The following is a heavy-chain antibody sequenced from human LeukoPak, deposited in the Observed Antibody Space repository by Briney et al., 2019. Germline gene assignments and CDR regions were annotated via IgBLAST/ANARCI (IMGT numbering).Heavy chain of an antibody. J-gene: IGHJ5*02. V-gene: IGHV4-4*07. Sequence: SETLSLTCTVSGGSISSYYWSWIRQPAGKGLEWIGRIYTSGSTNYNPSLKSRVTMSVDTSKNQFSLKLSSVTAADTAVYYCAREILTGPTRIRNWFDPWGQGTLVTVSS. CDR3: AREILTGPTRIRNWFDP. CDR2: IYTSGST. CDR1: GGSISSYY. D-gene: IGHD3-9*01.